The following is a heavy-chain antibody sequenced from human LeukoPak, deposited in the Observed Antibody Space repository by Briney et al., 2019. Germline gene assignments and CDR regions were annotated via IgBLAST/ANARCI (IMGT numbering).Heavy chain of an antibody. J-gene: IGHJ5*01. V-gene: IGHV3-23*01. Sequence: PGGSLRLSCTASGFAFSVYAMSWLRQPPGKGLEWVSTINATSGTTSYAASVMGRFTISRDNSKNTLYLQLNTLRADDTATYYCAKPIGGGLAVTADWFHPWGQGTLVVVSS. CDR1: GFAFSVYA. D-gene: IGHD6-19*01. CDR2: INATSGTT. CDR3: AKPIGGGLAVTADWFHP.